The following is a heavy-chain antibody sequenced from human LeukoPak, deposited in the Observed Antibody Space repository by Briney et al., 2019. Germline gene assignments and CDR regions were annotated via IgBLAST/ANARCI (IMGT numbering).Heavy chain of an antibody. Sequence: GGSLRLSCVGSGFTFSSYVMYWVRQAPGKGLEWVAVIWHDESNRYYADSVMGRFTISRDNPKNIMYLQMNSLGAEDTAVYYCARREAKVVSYGLDVWGKGTTVTVST. CDR3: ARREAKVVSYGLDV. J-gene: IGHJ6*04. CDR1: GFTFSSYV. CDR2: IWHDESNR. V-gene: IGHV3-33*07. D-gene: IGHD4/OR15-4a*01.